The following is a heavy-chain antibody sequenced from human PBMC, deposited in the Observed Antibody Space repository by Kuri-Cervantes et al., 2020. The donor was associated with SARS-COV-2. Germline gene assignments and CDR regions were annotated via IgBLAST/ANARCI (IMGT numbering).Heavy chain of an antibody. CDR2: IYSGGSST. CDR1: GFTFSSYA. CDR3: AKDGDPDY. D-gene: IGHD2-21*01. J-gene: IGHJ4*02. Sequence: GGSLRLSCAASGFTFSSYAMSWVRQAPGKGLEWVSVIYSGGSSTYYADSVTGRFTISRDNSKDTLYLQMNSLRAEDTAVYYCAKDGDPDYWGQGTLVTVSS. V-gene: IGHV3-23*03.